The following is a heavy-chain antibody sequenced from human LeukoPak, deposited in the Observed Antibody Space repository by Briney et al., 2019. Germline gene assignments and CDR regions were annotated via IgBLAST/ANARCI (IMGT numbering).Heavy chain of an antibody. CDR2: INPNSGGT. CDR3: AREKLFYDSSGYYYY. J-gene: IGHJ4*02. V-gene: IGHV1-2*02. CDR1: GYTFTGYY. Sequence: GASVKVSCKASGYTFTGYYMHWVRQAPGQGLEWMGWINPNSGGTNYAQKFQGRVTMTRDTSISTAYMELSSLRSDDTAVYYCAREKLFYDSSGYYYYWGQGTLVTVSS. D-gene: IGHD3-22*01.